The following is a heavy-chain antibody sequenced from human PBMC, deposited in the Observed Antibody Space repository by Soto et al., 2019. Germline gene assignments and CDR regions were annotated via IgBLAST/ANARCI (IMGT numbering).Heavy chain of an antibody. Sequence: QVQLQESGPGLVKPSETLSLTCTVSGGSISSYYWSWIRQPPGKGLEWIGYIYYSGSTNYNPSLKSRVTISVDTSKNQFSLKLSSVTAADTVVYYCARLRLLWFGETNYYMDVWGKGTTVTVSS. CDR3: ARLRLLWFGETNYYMDV. CDR2: IYYSGST. V-gene: IGHV4-59*08. J-gene: IGHJ6*03. D-gene: IGHD3-10*01. CDR1: GGSISSYY.